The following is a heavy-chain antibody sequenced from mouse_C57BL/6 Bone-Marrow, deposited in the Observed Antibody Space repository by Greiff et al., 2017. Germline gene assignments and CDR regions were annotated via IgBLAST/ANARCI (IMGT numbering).Heavy chain of an antibody. CDR3: ASGGYSNYGYFDV. CDR2: IYPRSGNT. J-gene: IGHJ1*03. D-gene: IGHD2-5*01. Sequence: VKLQESGAELARPGASVKLSCKASGYTFTSYGISWVKQRTGQGLEWIGEIYPRSGNTYYNEKFKGKATLTADKSSSTAYMELRSLTSEDSAVYFCASGGYSNYGYFDVWGTGTTVTVSS. CDR1: GYTFTSYG. V-gene: IGHV1-81*01.